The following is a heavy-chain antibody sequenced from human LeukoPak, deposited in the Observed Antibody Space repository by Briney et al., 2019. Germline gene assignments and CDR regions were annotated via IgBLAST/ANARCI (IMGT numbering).Heavy chain of an antibody. CDR3: ARGLPNYYGMDV. V-gene: IGHV3-21*01. CDR1: GFTFSTYS. CDR2: ISSSSSYI. Sequence: PGGSLRLSCAASGFTFSTYSMIWVRQAPGKGLEWVSSISSSSSYIYNGDSVRGRFTISRDNAKNTVYLQMNSLRTEDTAVYYCARGLPNYYGMDVWGQGTTVTVSS. J-gene: IGHJ6*02.